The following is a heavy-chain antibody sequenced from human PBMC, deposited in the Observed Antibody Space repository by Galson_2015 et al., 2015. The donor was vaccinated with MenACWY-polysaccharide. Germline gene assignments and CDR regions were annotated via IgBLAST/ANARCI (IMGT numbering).Heavy chain of an antibody. CDR3: ARGVQLERKGRGDWFDP. J-gene: IGHJ5*02. Sequence: SLRLSCAASGSTFSDYGMHWVRQAPGKGLEWVALIWNDGKNKGYVDSVKGRFTISRDNSKNTLYLEMNSLRVEDTAVYYCARGVQLERKGRGDWFDPWGQGTLVTVSS. D-gene: IGHD1-1*01. CDR2: IWNDGKNK. V-gene: IGHV3-33*01. CDR1: GSTFSDYG.